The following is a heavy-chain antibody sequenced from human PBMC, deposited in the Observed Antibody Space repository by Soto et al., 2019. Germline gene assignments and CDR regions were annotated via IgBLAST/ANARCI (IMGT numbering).Heavy chain of an antibody. CDR3: ARDEVDHCHVYYYGMDV. Sequence: QVQLVQSGAEVKKPGSSVKVSCKASGGTFSSYAISWVRQAPGQGLEWMGGIIPIFGTANYAQKFQGRVTITADESTSTAYMELSSLRSEDTAVYYCARDEVDHCHVYYYGMDVWGQGTTVTVSS. CDR1: GGTFSSYA. J-gene: IGHJ6*02. CDR2: IIPIFGTA. V-gene: IGHV1-69*01. D-gene: IGHD2-2*01.